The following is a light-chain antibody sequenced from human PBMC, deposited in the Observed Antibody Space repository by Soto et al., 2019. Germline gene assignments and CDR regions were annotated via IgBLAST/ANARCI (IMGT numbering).Light chain of an antibody. V-gene: IGLV3-21*04. CDR2: YDS. Sequence: SYELTQPPSVSVAPGKTARITCGGNNIGSKSVNWYQQKPGQAPVLVIYYDSDRPSGIPERFSGSNSGNTATLTISRVEAGDEADYYCQVWDSSSGHLDVVFGGGTKLTVL. CDR3: QVWDSSSGHLDVV. CDR1: NIGSKS. J-gene: IGLJ2*01.